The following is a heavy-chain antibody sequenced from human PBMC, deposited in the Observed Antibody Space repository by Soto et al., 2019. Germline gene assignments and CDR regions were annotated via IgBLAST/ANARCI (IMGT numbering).Heavy chain of an antibody. J-gene: IGHJ5*02. CDR3: ARVGSSGYYGWFDP. V-gene: IGHV4-61*01. D-gene: IGHD3-22*01. Sequence: QVQLQESGPGLVKPSETLSLTCTVSGGSVNSANYFWSWIRQPPGTRLQWVGYIFYSGNSGSTNSIPSLKSHITILVDTSKNQCSLQLSSLTAADTALYYCARVGSSGYYGWFDPWGQGTLVTVSS. CDR1: GGSVNSANYF. CDR2: IFYSGNSGST.